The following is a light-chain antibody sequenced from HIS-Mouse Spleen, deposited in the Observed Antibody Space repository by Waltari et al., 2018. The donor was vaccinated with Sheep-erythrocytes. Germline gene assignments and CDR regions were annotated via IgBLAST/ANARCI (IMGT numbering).Light chain of an antibody. J-gene: IGLJ2*01. V-gene: IGLV3-1*01. CDR2: QDS. CDR3: QAWDSSTAV. Sequence: LTQPPSVSVSPGQTASITCSGDKLGDKYACWYQQKPGHSPVLVIYQDSKRPSGIPERFSGSNSGNTATLTISGTQAMDEADYYCQAWDSSTAVFGGGTKLTVL. CDR1: KLGDKY.